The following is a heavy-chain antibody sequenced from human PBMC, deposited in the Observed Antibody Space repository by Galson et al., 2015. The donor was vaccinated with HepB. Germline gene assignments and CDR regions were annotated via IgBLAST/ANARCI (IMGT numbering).Heavy chain of an antibody. V-gene: IGHV3-23*01. CDR3: AKDSGTYDFWSGYYTFYLDY. CDR2: ISGSGSADST. J-gene: IGHJ4*02. CDR1: GFTFSSYA. Sequence: SLRLSCAASGFTFSSYAMSWVRQAPGKGLEWVSAISGSGSADSTYYADSVKGRFTISRDNSKNTLYLQMNSLRAEDTAVYYCAKDSGTYDFWSGYYTFYLDYWGQGTLVTVSS. D-gene: IGHD3-3*01.